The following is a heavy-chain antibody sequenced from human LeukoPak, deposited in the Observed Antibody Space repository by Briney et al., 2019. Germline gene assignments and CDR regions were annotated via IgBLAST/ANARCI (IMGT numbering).Heavy chain of an antibody. CDR3: AKDIFTGIAAAGAIDY. CDR1: GFTFSSYW. V-gene: IGHV3-9*01. CDR2: ISWNSGSI. J-gene: IGHJ4*02. D-gene: IGHD6-13*01. Sequence: GGSLRLSCAASGFTFSSYWMSWVRQAPGKGLEWVSGISWNSGSIGYADSVKGRFTISRDNAKNSLYLQMNSLRAEDTALYYCAKDIFTGIAAAGAIDYWGQGTLVTVSS.